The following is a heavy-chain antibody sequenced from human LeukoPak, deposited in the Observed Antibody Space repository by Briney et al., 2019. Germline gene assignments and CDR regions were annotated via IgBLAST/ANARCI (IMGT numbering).Heavy chain of an antibody. CDR3: ARSEVVVAATPFFQVWFDP. V-gene: IGHV5-51*01. CDR2: IYPGDSDA. CDR1: GYRFTSYW. J-gene: IGHJ5*02. Sequence: GESLKISCKGSGYRFTSYWIGWVRQVPGKGLEWMGIIYPGDSDARYTPSFQGQVTISADKSISTAYLQWSSLKASDTAMYYCARSEVVVAATPFFQVWFDPWGQGTLVTVSS. D-gene: IGHD2-15*01.